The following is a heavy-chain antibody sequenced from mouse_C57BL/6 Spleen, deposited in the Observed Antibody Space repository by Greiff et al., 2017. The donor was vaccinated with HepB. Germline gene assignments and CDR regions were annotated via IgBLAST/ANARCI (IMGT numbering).Heavy chain of an antibody. CDR3: ARSYYSNYGFAY. D-gene: IGHD2-5*01. Sequence: QVQLQQPGAELVRPGTSVKLSCKASGYTFTSYWMHWVKQRPGQGLEWIGVIDPSDRYPNYTQKFKGKATLTVDTSSSTAYMQRSSLTSEDSAVYYCARSYYSNYGFAYWGQGTLVTVSA. CDR2: IDPSDRYP. V-gene: IGHV1-59*01. CDR1: GYTFTSYW. J-gene: IGHJ3*01.